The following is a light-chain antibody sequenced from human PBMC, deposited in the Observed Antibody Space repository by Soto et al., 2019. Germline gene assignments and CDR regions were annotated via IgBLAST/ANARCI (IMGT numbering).Light chain of an antibody. CDR3: QQYGSSPL. Sequence: EIVLTQSPGTLSLSPGERATLSCRASQSVSSNYLAWYQQRPGQAPRLLIYGASSRATGIPDRFSGSGSGTDFTLTISRLEPEDFAVYSCQQYGSSPLFGQGTRLEIK. CDR1: QSVSSNY. CDR2: GAS. J-gene: IGKJ5*01. V-gene: IGKV3-20*01.